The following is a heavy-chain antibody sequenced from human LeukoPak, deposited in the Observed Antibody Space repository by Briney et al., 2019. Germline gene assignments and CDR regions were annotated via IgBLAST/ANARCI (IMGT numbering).Heavy chain of an antibody. Sequence: GGSLRLSCAASGFTFSSYGMHWVRQAPGKGLEWVAFIRYDGSNKYYADSVKGRFTISRDNSKNTLYLQMNSLRAEDTAVYYCAKDHDYGDYTTGAFDIWGQGTMVTVSS. CDR3: AKDHDYGDYTTGAFDI. D-gene: IGHD4-17*01. CDR1: GFTFSSYG. CDR2: IRYDGSNK. V-gene: IGHV3-30*02. J-gene: IGHJ3*02.